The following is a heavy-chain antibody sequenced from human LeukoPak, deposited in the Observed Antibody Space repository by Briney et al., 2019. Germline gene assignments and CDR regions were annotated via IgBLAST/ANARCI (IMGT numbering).Heavy chain of an antibody. D-gene: IGHD6-19*01. V-gene: IGHV4-59*08. CDR2: IYHSGST. CDR1: GGSISSYY. CDR3: ARRAYSSGCYWFDP. Sequence: SETLSLTCTVSGGSISSYYWSWIRQPPGKGLEWIGYIYHSGSTNYSPSLKSRVTISVDTSKNQFSLNLSSVTAADTAVYYCARRAYSSGCYWFDPWGQGTLVTVPS. J-gene: IGHJ5*02.